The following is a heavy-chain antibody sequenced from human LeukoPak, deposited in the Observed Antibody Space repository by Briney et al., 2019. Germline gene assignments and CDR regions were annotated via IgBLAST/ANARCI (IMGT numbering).Heavy chain of an antibody. CDR1: GGSISSYY. Sequence: SETLSLTCTVSGGSISSYYWSWTRQPPGKGLEWIGYIYYSGSTNYNPSLKSRVTISVDTSKNQFSLKLSSVTAADTAVYYCARDLGYSRSNNWFDPWGQGTLVTVSS. D-gene: IGHD6-13*01. CDR2: IYYSGST. CDR3: ARDLGYSRSNNWFDP. J-gene: IGHJ5*02. V-gene: IGHV4-59*01.